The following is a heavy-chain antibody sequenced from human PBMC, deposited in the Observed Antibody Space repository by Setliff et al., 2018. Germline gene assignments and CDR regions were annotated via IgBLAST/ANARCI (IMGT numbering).Heavy chain of an antibody. J-gene: IGHJ4*02. Sequence: SETLSLTCTVSGGSISSGDYYWSWIRQPPGKGLEWIGYIYYSGSTYYNPSLKSRVTISVDTSKNQFSLKLSSVTAGDTAVYYCARTYGYYLPEPSYYFDYWGQGTLVTVSS. CDR3: ARTYGYYLPEPSYYFDY. D-gene: IGHD3-3*01. CDR2: IYYSGST. CDR1: GGSISSGDYY. V-gene: IGHV4-30-4*08.